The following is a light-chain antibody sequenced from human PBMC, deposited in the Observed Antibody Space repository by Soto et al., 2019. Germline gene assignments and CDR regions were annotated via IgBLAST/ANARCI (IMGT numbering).Light chain of an antibody. J-gene: IGKJ2*01. CDR1: QSVSST. Sequence: EIVMTQSPATLSVSPGERATLSCRASQSVSSTLAWYQQKPGQAPRLLIYDASTRATGIPGRFSGSGSGTEFTLTISSLQFEDFAVYYCQQYNNWPPVYTFGQGTKLEIK. CDR2: DAS. CDR3: QQYNNWPPVYT. V-gene: IGKV3D-15*01.